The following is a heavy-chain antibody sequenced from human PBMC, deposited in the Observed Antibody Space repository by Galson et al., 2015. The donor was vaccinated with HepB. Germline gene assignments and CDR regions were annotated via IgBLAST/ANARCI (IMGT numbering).Heavy chain of an antibody. CDR2: ISYDGSNK. CDR3: AKDARGASYYDFWSAYLSPDY. V-gene: IGHV3-30*18. D-gene: IGHD3-3*01. Sequence: SLRLSCAASGFTFSSYGMHWVRQAPGKGLEWAAVISYDGSNKYYADSVKGRFTISRDNFKDTRYLQMNSLRAEDTAVYYCAKDARGASYYDFWSAYLSPDYWGQGTLVTVSS. CDR1: GFTFSSYG. J-gene: IGHJ4*02.